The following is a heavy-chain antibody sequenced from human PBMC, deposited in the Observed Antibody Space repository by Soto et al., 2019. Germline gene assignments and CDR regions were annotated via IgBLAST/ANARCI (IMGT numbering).Heavy chain of an antibody. CDR3: SRDRGCSRSRDFDS. CDR2: ISYDGRNK. V-gene: IGHV3-33*01. CDR1: GFTFSNHG. D-gene: IGHD2-8*01. Sequence: QVQSVESGGGVVQPGTSLRLSCAVSGFTFSNHGMHWVRQAPGKGLEWVAFISYDGRNKDYVDSLKGRFTISRDNFKDTLFLQMNTLRADDTAVYYCSRDRGCSRSRDFDSWGQGTLVTVSS. J-gene: IGHJ4*02.